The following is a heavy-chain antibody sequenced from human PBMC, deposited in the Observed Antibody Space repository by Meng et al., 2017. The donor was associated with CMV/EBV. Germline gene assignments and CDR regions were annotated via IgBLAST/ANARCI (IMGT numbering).Heavy chain of an antibody. Sequence: SCKASGGTFSSYAISWEGQDPGQGLEWKGGIIPIFGTENCAQKFQGRVTINTDETTSTAYMELSSLRSEDTAVYYCEGGEQLAPFDYWGQGTLVTVSS. J-gene: IGHJ4*02. CDR3: EGGEQLAPFDY. D-gene: IGHD6-6*01. CDR2: IIPIFGTE. CDR1: GGTFSSYA. V-gene: IGHV1-69*05.